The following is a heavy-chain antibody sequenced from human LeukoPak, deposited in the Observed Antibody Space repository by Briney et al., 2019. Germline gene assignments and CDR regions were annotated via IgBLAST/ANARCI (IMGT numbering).Heavy chain of an antibody. CDR3: ARDLRSSSSGDYYYGMDV. CDR2: INPNSGGT. V-gene: IGHV1-2*02. D-gene: IGHD6-6*01. CDR1: GYTFTNYY. J-gene: IGHJ6*02. Sequence: ASVKVSCKASGYTFTNYYIHWVRQAPGQGLEWMGWINPNSGGTNYAQKFQGRVTMTRDTSISTAYMELSRLRSDDTAVYYCARDLRSSSSGDYYYGMDVWGQGTTVTVSS.